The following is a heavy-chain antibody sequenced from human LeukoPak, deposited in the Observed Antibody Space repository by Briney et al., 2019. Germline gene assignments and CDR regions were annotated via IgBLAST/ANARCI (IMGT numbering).Heavy chain of an antibody. CDR1: GFTFTSSA. D-gene: IGHD2-15*01. J-gene: IGHJ5*02. CDR3: AADPYCSGGSCWYCFDP. CDR2: IVVGSGNT. Sequence: ASVKVSCKASGFTFTSSAMQWVRQARGQRLEWIGWIVVGSGNTNYAQKFQERVTITRDMSTSTAYMELSSLSSEDTAVYYCAADPYCSGGSCWYCFDPWGQGTLVTVSS. V-gene: IGHV1-58*02.